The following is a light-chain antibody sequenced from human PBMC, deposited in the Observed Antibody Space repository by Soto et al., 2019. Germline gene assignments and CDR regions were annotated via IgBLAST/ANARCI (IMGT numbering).Light chain of an antibody. CDR1: SSDVGSYNL. CDR2: EVS. V-gene: IGLV2-23*02. Sequence: QSALTQPASVSGSPGQSITISCAGTSSDVGSYNLVSWYQQHPGEAPKLMIYEVSKRPSGVSHRLSGPKCGSTASLTISGLQADDEADYYCCSYAGSSTLDVFGTGTKLTVL. CDR3: CSYAGSSTLDV. J-gene: IGLJ1*01.